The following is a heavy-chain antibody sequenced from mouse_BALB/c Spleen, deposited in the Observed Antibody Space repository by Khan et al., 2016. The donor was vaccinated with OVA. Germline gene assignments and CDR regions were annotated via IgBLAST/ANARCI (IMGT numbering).Heavy chain of an antibody. J-gene: IGHJ2*01. CDR3: ARSGYASLVY. Sequence: QVQLKQSGPDLVKPGTSVKISCRASGYTFTDYVINWVKQRTGQGLEWIGQIYPGSVITYYNETFKGKATLTADKSSNTAYMQLSSLTFEDSAVYFCARSGYASLVYWGQGSTLTVSS. CDR1: GYTFTDYV. D-gene: IGHD2-10*02. CDR2: IYPGSVIT. V-gene: IGHV1-77*01.